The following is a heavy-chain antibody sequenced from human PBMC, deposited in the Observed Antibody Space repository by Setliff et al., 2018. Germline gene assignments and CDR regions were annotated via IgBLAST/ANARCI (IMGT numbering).Heavy chain of an antibody. CDR3: ARGLEGEDYFYYMDV. D-gene: IGHD2-21*01. Sequence: PSETLSLTCTVSGASVSGNSYYWGWIRQPPGKGLEWIGSMYYGGGGSTYYNASLKSRVTISVDTSKNQFSLKLTSVTAADTAVYYCARGLEGEDYFYYMDVWGKGNTVTVSS. V-gene: IGHV4-39*07. CDR2: MYYGGGGST. CDR1: GASVSGNSYY. J-gene: IGHJ6*03.